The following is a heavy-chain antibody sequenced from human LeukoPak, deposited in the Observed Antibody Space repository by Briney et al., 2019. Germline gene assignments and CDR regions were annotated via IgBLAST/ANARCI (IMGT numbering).Heavy chain of an antibody. Sequence: QPGGSLRLSCAASGFSFNTYAMHWVRQAPGKGLEYVSAFNYNGDSTYYANSVKGKFIISRDNSKKTLFLQMGSLRAEDTAVYYCARDSGGDTYNDYFDSWGQGTLVTVSS. J-gene: IGHJ4*02. CDR2: FNYNGDST. V-gene: IGHV3-64*01. D-gene: IGHD5-24*01. CDR1: GFSFNTYA. CDR3: ARDSGGDTYNDYFDS.